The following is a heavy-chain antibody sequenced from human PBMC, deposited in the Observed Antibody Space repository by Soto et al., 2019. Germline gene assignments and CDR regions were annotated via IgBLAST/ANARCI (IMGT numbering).Heavy chain of an antibody. CDR3: EREHPETHPDY. V-gene: IGHV1-18*01. CDR2: ISAKNGNT. J-gene: IGHJ4*02. CDR1: GYTFSDYG. Sequence: RASVKVSCKTSGYTFSDYGISWVRQAPGQGLEWMGWISAKNGNTNFAQKFRGRVTMITDTSTNTVYMELRNLRLDDTAVYYCEREHPETHPDYWGQGTLVTVSS.